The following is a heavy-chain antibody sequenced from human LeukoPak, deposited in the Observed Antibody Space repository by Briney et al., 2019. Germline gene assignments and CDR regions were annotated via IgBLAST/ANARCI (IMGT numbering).Heavy chain of an antibody. J-gene: IGHJ4*02. CDR1: GGSISSGGYS. D-gene: IGHD2-21*02. CDR3: ARQVAYCGGDCIYFDY. Sequence: PSETLSLTCAVSGGSISSGGYSWSWIRQPPGKGLEWIGSIYYSGSTYYNPSLKSRVTISVDTSKNQFSLKLSSVTAADTAVYYCARQVAYCGGDCIYFDYWGQGTLVTVSS. CDR2: IYYSGST. V-gene: IGHV4-39*01.